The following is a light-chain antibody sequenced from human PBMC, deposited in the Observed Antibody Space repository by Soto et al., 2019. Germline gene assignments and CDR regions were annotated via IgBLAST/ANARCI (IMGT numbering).Light chain of an antibody. J-gene: IGKJ1*01. V-gene: IGKV3-20*01. CDR2: GAS. Sequence: EIVLTQSPGTLSLSPGETATLSCRASQSVTNSYLAWYQQKPGQAPRLLIYGASSRATGIPDRFSGSGSGTAFTLTISRLEPEDFAVYYCQQYGSSRTFGQGTKVEIK. CDR3: QQYGSSRT. CDR1: QSVTNSY.